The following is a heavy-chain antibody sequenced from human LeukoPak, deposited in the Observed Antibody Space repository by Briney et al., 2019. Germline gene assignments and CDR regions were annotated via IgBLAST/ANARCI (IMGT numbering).Heavy chain of an antibody. Sequence: GGSRRLSCAAAGFTFSTYSMNWVSQAPGKGLEWVSSITTSSSYIYYADSVKGRFTISRDNARTSLYLQMNRLRGEEAAVYYCASLNVDTALDYFDYWGQGTLVTVSS. CDR2: ITTSSSYI. CDR1: GFTFSTYS. CDR3: ASLNVDTALDYFDY. V-gene: IGHV3-21*01. J-gene: IGHJ4*02. D-gene: IGHD5-18*01.